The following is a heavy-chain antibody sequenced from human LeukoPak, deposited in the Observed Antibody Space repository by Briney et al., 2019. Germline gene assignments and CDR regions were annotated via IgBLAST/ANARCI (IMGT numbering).Heavy chain of an antibody. Sequence: GGSLRLSCAASGFTFSNAWMTWVRQAPGKGLKWVGRIKSRTDGGTTDYAAPVKGRFTISRDDSRNTLYLQMNSLKTEDTAVYYCASDFWSGYSPFDYWGQGTLVTVSS. CDR2: IKSRTDGGTT. CDR3: ASDFWSGYSPFDY. J-gene: IGHJ4*02. V-gene: IGHV3-15*01. D-gene: IGHD3-3*01. CDR1: GFTFSNAW.